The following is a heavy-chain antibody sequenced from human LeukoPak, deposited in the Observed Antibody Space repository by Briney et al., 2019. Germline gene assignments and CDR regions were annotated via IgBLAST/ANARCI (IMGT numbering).Heavy chain of an antibody. CDR3: ARDPNIVVVPAAIPYFDY. CDR1: GFTFSSYW. D-gene: IGHD2-2*02. CDR2: INSDGSST. J-gene: IGHJ4*02. V-gene: IGHV3-74*01. Sequence: GGSLRLSCAASGFTFSSYWMHWVRQAPGKGLVWVSRINSDGSSTSYADSVKGRFTISRDNAKNTLYLQMNSLRAEDTAVYYCARDPNIVVVPAAIPYFDYWGQGTLVTVSS.